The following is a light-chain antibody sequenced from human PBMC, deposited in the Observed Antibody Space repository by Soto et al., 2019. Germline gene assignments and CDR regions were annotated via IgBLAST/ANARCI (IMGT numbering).Light chain of an antibody. CDR2: EGS. J-gene: IGLJ3*02. CDR1: SSDIGSFKF. Sequence: QSALTQPASVSGSPGQSITISCTGTSSDIGSFKFVSWYQQYPGEVPKLIIYEGSQWPSGVFNRFSGSKSGNTASLTISGLQAEDEADYYCCSYTTNSNWVFGGGTQLTVL. CDR3: CSYTTNSNWV. V-gene: IGLV2-23*01.